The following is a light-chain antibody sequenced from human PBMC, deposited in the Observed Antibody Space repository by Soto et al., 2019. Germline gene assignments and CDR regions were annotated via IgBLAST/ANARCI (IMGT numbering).Light chain of an antibody. J-gene: IGLJ1*01. V-gene: IGLV2-14*01. CDR2: EVS. CDR1: SSDVGGYKY. CDR3: SSYTSITTLGV. Sequence: QSVLTQPAYVSGSPGQSITISSTGTSSDVGGYKYVSWYQQHPGKAPKLIIYEVSNRPSGVSTRFSGSKSGNTASLTISGLQAEDEADYYCSSYTSITTLGVFGTGTKLTVL.